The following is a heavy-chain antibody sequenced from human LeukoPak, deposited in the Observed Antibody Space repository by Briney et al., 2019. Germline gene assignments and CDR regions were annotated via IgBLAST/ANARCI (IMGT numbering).Heavy chain of an antibody. D-gene: IGHD3-3*01. CDR1: GGSISSSSYY. CDR3: ARDLRDGPWAFDI. V-gene: IGHV4-39*02. CDR2: IYHSGST. Sequence: SETLSLTCTVSGGSISSSSYYWGWIRQPPGKGLEWIGYIYHSGSTYYNPSLKSRVTISIDTSKNQFSLKLSSVTAADTAVYYCARDLRDGPWAFDIWGQGTMVTVSS. J-gene: IGHJ3*02.